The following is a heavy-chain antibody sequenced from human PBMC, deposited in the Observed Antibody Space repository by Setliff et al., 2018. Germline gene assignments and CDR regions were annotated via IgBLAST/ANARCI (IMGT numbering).Heavy chain of an antibody. V-gene: IGHV4-4*07. D-gene: IGHD3-22*01. CDR3: AREKADYSDSGGYYGGFYFDS. Sequence: ETRPSPARFLVAPSVITSGAGSVSPPGRDWSGLGVFILVGVSTTNTSLRSRVTISVDTSKDQFSLKLSSVTAADTAVYYCAREKADYSDSGGYYGGFYFDSWGQGALVTVSS. CDR2: FILVGVS. J-gene: IGHJ4*02. CDR1: VAPSVITS.